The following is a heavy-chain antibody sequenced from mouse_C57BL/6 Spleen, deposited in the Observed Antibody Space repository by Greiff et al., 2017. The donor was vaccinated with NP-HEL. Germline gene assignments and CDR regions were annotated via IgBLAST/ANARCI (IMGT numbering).Heavy chain of an antibody. CDR2: IGPGSGST. D-gene: IGHD2-3*01. Sequence: QVQLQQSGAELVKPGASVKISCKASGYTFTDYYINWVKQRPGQGLEWIGKIGPGSGSTYYNEKFKGKATLTADKSSSTAYMQLSSLTSEDSAVYFCSRGRAYDGYYVPYLDYWGQGTTLTVSS. CDR3: SRGRAYDGYYVPYLDY. V-gene: IGHV1-77*01. J-gene: IGHJ2*01. CDR1: GYTFTDYY.